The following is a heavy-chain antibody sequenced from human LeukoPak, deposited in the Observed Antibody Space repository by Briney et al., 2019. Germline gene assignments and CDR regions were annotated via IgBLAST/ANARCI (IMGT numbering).Heavy chain of an antibody. CDR2: INPNSGGT. D-gene: IGHD6-13*01. V-gene: IGHV1-2*02. CDR3: ARDSSSSWYPDAFDI. Sequence: ASVKVSCKASGYTFTGYYMHWVRQAPGQGLEWMGWINPNSGGTNYAQKLQGRVTMTTDTSTSTAYMELRSLRSDDTAVYYCARDSSSSWYPDAFDIWGQGTMVTVSS. J-gene: IGHJ3*02. CDR1: GYTFTGYY.